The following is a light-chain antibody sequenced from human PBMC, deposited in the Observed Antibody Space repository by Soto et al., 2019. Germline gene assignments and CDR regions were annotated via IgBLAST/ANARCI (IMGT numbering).Light chain of an antibody. CDR1: QSISDT. V-gene: IGKV3-15*01. Sequence: EIVLTQSPATLSVSPGGRATLSCRASQSISDTLAWYQQKPGQAPRLLIYGASTRATDIPARFSGSGSGTEFTLTISSLQSEDVAVYYCQESMAGFGQGTRLEIK. J-gene: IGKJ5*01. CDR3: QESMAG. CDR2: GAS.